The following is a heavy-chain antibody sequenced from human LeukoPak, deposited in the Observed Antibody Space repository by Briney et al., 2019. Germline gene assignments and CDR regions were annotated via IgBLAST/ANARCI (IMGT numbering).Heavy chain of an antibody. Sequence: SQTLSLTCSVSGGAISTAGYYWSWIRQHPGKGLEWIGYIYYSGNTYYNPSLKSRVTISVDTSKNQFSLKLSPVTAADTAIYYCARDQSGSGSYTDDYYAMDVWGKGTTVTVSS. D-gene: IGHD3-10*01. CDR2: IYYSGNT. CDR1: GGAISTAGYY. J-gene: IGHJ6*04. CDR3: ARDQSGSGSYTDDYYAMDV. V-gene: IGHV4-31*03.